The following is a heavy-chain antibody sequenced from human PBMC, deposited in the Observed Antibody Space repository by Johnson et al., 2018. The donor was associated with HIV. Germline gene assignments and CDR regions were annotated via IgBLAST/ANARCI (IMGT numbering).Heavy chain of an antibody. CDR1: GFTFDDYA. J-gene: IGHJ3*02. D-gene: IGHD5-18*01. CDR3: AREDTAVGIKRAFDS. Sequence: VQLVESGGGLVQPGGSLRLSCAASGFTFDDYAMHWVRQAPGKGLEWVSGISWNSGSIGYADSVKGRFTISRDNAKNSLYLQMNSLRAEDTAVYYCAREDTAVGIKRAFDSWGQGTMVTVSS. V-gene: IGHV3-9*01. CDR2: ISWNSGSI.